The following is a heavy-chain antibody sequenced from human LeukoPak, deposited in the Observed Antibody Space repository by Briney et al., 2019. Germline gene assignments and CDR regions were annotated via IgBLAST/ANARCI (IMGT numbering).Heavy chain of an antibody. V-gene: IGHV4-39*01. CDR2: IYYRGST. Sequence: PSETLSLTCAVYGGSFSGYYWGWIRQPLGKGLEWIGSIYYRGSTYYNPSLKSRVTISVDTSKNQFSLKLSSVTAADTAVYYCARHVEDDFWSGYYTAQWWFDPWGQGTLVIVSS. D-gene: IGHD3-3*01. J-gene: IGHJ5*02. CDR1: GGSFSGYY. CDR3: ARHVEDDFWSGYYTAQWWFDP.